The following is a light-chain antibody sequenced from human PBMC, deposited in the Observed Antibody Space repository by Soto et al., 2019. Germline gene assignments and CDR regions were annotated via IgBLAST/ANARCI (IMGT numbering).Light chain of an antibody. CDR2: GAS. Sequence: EIVMTQSPATLSVSPGERATLSCRASQSVSSNLAWYQQKPGQAPRLLIYGASTRATGIPARFSGSGSGTEFTLTISSQQSEDFAVYYCQQYNNRPGTFGQGTKLEIK. CDR1: QSVSSN. V-gene: IGKV3-15*01. CDR3: QQYNNRPGT. J-gene: IGKJ2*01.